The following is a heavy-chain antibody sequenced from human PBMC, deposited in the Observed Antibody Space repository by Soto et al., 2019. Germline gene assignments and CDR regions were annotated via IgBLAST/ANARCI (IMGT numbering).Heavy chain of an antibody. J-gene: IGHJ4*02. V-gene: IGHV3-23*01. D-gene: IGHD2-2*01. Sequence: QSGGSLRLSCAASGFTFSSYAMSWVRQAPGKGLEWVSAISGSGGSTYYADSVKGRFTISRDNSKNTLYLQMNSLRAEDTAVYYCAKDRLVGYCSSTSCFFDYWGQGTLVTVSS. CDR3: AKDRLVGYCSSTSCFFDY. CDR1: GFTFSSYA. CDR2: ISGSGGST.